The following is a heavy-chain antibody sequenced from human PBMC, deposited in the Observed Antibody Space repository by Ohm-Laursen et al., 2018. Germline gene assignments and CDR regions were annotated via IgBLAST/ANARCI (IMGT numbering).Heavy chain of an antibody. Sequence: TLSLTCVVSDASIDSAKWSWVRQPAGKQLEWIGRVSQIGTPSYNPSFGSRVIISVESSKNRVSLVLGAVTAADTAVYFCARDNSNYGWFDPWGQGTLVTVSS. CDR2: VSQIGTP. CDR1: DASIDSAK. J-gene: IGHJ5*02. D-gene: IGHD4-11*01. V-gene: IGHV4-4*07. CDR3: ARDNSNYGWFDP.